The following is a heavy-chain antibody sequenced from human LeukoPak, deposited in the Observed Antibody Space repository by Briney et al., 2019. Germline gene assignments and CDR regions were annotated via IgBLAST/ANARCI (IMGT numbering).Heavy chain of an antibody. CDR3: AHTITSPGDLFDAFRV. CDR2: IYWNDDK. D-gene: IGHD2-21*01. CDR1: GFSLTTSGVG. J-gene: IGHJ3*01. V-gene: IGHV2-5*01. Sequence: SGPTLVKPTQTLTLTCSFSGFSLTTSGVGVGWIRQPPGKALDWPSVIYWNDDKRYSPSLRSRLTITKDTSKSQVVLTMTNMDPVDTATYYCAHTITSPGDLFDAFRVWGQGTVVTVSS.